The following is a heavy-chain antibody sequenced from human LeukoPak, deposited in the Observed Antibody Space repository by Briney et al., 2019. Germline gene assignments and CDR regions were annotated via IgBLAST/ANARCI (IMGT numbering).Heavy chain of an antibody. D-gene: IGHD1-26*01. CDR3: VRDRGGTYMYFQH. CDR2: ISNDGVNK. CDR1: GFTFSSSA. V-gene: IGHV3-30*04. Sequence: GKSLRLSCAASGFTFSSSAMHWVRQAPGKGLEWVAIISNDGVNKFYADSVKGRFTISRDNAKNSLFLQMNSLRAEDTALYYCVRDRGGTYMYFQHWGQGTLVTVSS. J-gene: IGHJ1*01.